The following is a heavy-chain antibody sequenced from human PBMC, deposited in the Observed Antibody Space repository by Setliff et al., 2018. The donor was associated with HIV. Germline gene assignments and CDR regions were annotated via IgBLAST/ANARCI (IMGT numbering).Heavy chain of an antibody. CDR1: GGSISSHY. J-gene: IGHJ4*02. D-gene: IGHD2-21*01. Sequence: SETLSLTCTVSGGSISSHYWSWIRQPLGKGLEWIGYIYYSGSTNYNPSLKSRVTISVDTSKNQFSLKLSSVTAADTAVYYCARRLLPYYFDYWGQGTLVTVSS. V-gene: IGHV4-59*11. CDR3: ARRLLPYYFDY. CDR2: IYYSGST.